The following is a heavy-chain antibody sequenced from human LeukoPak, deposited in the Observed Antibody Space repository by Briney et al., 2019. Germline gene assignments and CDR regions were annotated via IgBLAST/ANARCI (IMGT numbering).Heavy chain of an antibody. CDR2: VYYSGST. Sequence: SETLSLTCTVSGGSISSDSYYWGWIRQPPGKGLEWIGSVYYSGSTNYNPSLKSRVTISVDTSKNQFSLKLSSVTAADTAVYYCASSLGVVADEYYFDYWGQGTLVTVSS. CDR1: GGSISSDSYY. D-gene: IGHD3-16*01. J-gene: IGHJ4*02. CDR3: ASSLGVVADEYYFDY. V-gene: IGHV4-39*07.